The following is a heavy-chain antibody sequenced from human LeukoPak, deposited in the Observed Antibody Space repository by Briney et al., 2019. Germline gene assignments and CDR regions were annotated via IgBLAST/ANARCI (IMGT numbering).Heavy chain of an antibody. CDR2: IYASGNNNYNT. CDR1: GGSISSY. Sequence: NASETLSLTCTVSGGSISSYWSWIRQPAGKGLEWIGRIYASGNNNYNTDYNPSLKSRVTISVDTSKNQLSLKVTSVTAADTAVYYCARGLGMGHDSSGSDWFDSWGQGTLVTVSS. CDR3: ARGLGMGHDSSGSDWFDS. J-gene: IGHJ5*01. D-gene: IGHD3-22*01. V-gene: IGHV4-4*07.